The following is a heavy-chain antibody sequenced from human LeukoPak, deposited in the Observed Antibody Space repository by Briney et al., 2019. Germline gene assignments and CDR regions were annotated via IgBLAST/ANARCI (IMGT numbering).Heavy chain of an antibody. CDR1: GFTFSGYG. CDR2: ILYDGSIK. J-gene: IGHJ3*02. Sequence: PGGSLRLSCAASGFTFSGYGMHWGRQAPGKGLEWVAVILYDGSIKDYADSVKVRFNLYRENSKHPLYLQMHSVRPEDRPVYHCEKVAESGWYLQDPFDIWGQATMVTVSS. V-gene: IGHV3-30*18. CDR3: EKVAESGWYLQDPFDI. D-gene: IGHD6-19*01.